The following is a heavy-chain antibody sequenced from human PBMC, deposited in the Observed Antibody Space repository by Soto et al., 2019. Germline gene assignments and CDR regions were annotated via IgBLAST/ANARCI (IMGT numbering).Heavy chain of an antibody. CDR3: ARGLPSPYSSRTLHPPTPY. V-gene: IGHV4-34*01. J-gene: IGHJ4*02. Sequence: QVQLQQWGAGLLKPSETLSLTCAVYGGSFSGYYWSWIRQPPGKGLEWIGEINHSGSTNYNPSLKSRGTRSVDTSTNQFSLQLSSVTAADTAVYYCARGLPSPYSSRTLHPPTPYWGQGTLVTVSS. D-gene: IGHD6-13*01. CDR1: GGSFSGYY. CDR2: INHSGST.